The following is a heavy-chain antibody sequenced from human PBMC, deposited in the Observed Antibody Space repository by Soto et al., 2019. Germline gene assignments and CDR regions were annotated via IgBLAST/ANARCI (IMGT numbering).Heavy chain of an antibody. CDR1: GFSFESYG. CDR3: VRGNGYTYGPFDN. V-gene: IGHV3-33*01. Sequence: QVQLVESGGGVVQPGRSLRLSCVASGFSFESYGMHWVRQAPGKGLEWVAAIWFDGSDRKYVDYVKGRFTISRDNSKNTVFLQMTSLSAEDTAVYYCVRGNGYTYGPFDNWGQGTLVTVSS. CDR2: IWFDGSDR. J-gene: IGHJ4*02. D-gene: IGHD5-18*01.